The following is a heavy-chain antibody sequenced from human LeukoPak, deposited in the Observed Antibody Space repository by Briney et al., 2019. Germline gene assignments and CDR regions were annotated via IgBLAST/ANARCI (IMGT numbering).Heavy chain of an antibody. CDR1: GGSIISSNYY. J-gene: IGHJ5*02. Sequence: SETLSLTCTVSGGSIISSNYYWAWIRQPPGKELEWLATVYNSGTTHYTPSLKSRATISVDTSKDQFSLKLDSVTAADTALYYCARLWFGNGRTFDPWGQGTLVTVSS. D-gene: IGHD3-10*01. CDR2: VYNSGTT. V-gene: IGHV4-39*01. CDR3: ARLWFGNGRTFDP.